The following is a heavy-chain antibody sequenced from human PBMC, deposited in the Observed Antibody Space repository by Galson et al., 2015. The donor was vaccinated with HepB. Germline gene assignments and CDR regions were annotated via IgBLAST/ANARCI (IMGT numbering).Heavy chain of an antibody. D-gene: IGHD3-3*01. Sequence: SLRLSCAASGFTFSSYAMSWVRQAPGKGLEWVSDISGSGGSTYYADSVKGRFTISRDNSKNTLYLQMNSLRAEDTAVYYCAKDQASSRDDFWCGYPNDYWGQGTLGTVSS. CDR2: ISGSGGST. CDR1: GFTFSSYA. CDR3: AKDQASSRDDFWCGYPNDY. V-gene: IGHV3-23*01. J-gene: IGHJ4*02.